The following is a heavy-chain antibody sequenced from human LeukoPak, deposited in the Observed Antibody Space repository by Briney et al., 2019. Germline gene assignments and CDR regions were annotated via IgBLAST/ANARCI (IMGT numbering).Heavy chain of an antibody. V-gene: IGHV1-24*01. CDR3: ATAIRSYGYSYEYDY. J-gene: IGHJ4*02. CDR1: GYTLTELS. D-gene: IGHD5-18*01. Sequence: ASVTVSCTVSGYTLTELSMHWVRRAPGKGLEGMGGFDPEDGETIYAQKFQGRVTMTKDTSTDTAYMELSSLRSEDTAVYYCATAIRSYGYSYEYDYWGQGPLVTVSS. CDR2: FDPEDGET.